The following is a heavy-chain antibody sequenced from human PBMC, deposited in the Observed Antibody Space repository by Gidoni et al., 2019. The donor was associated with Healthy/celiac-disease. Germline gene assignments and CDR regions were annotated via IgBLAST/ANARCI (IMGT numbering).Heavy chain of an antibody. V-gene: IGHV3-53*01. CDR2: IYSGGST. CDR3: ARDQMVYYDFWSGYYKGEYYGMDV. D-gene: IGHD3-3*01. CDR1: GFTFSRND. Sequence: EVQRVESGGGLIQPGGSLRLSCSASGFTFSRNDMSWVRQAPGKGLEWVSVIYSGGSTYYADSGNGRFTISRDNSKNTLYLQMNSLRAEDTAVYYCARDQMVYYDFWSGYYKGEYYGMDVWGQGTTVTVSS. J-gene: IGHJ6*02.